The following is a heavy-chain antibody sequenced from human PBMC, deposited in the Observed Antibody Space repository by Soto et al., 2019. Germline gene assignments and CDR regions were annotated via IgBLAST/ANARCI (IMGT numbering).Heavy chain of an antibody. CDR1: GFTFSSYA. D-gene: IGHD4-17*01. CDR2: ISSNGGST. V-gene: IGHV3-64D*08. Sequence: PGGSLRLSCSASGFTFSSYAMHWVRQAPGKGLEYVSGISSNGGSTYYADSVKGRFTISRDSSKNTLYLQMSSLRTEDTAVYYCVKGGPTTASSNFDYWGQGTLVTVSS. J-gene: IGHJ4*02. CDR3: VKGGPTTASSNFDY.